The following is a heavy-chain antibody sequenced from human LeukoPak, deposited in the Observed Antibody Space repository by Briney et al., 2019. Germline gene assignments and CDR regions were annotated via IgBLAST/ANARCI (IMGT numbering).Heavy chain of an antibody. CDR3: ARVYSPAAISGAFDI. D-gene: IGHD2-2*01. CDR1: GYTFTSYG. J-gene: IGHJ3*02. Sequence: ASVKVSCKASGYTFTSYGISWVRQAPGQGLEWMGWISAYNGNTNYAQKLQGRVTMTTDTSTSTAYMELRSLRSDDTAVYYCARVYSPAAISGAFDIWGQGTMVTVSS. V-gene: IGHV1-18*01. CDR2: ISAYNGNT.